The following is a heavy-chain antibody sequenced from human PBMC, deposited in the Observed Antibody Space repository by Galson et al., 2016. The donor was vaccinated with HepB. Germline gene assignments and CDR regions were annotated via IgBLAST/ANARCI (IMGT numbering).Heavy chain of an antibody. Sequence: SGYTFSGHYIHLIRQAPGQGLEWMTWINSDSGGTLYAQKFVGRVTMTRDRSNSAVYMELNRLTSDDTAVYYCASGHSTRDGLDVWGQGTTVVVSS. D-gene: IGHD2/OR15-2a*01. J-gene: IGHJ6*02. CDR1: GYTFSGHY. CDR2: INSDSGGT. V-gene: IGHV1-2*02. CDR3: ASGHSTRDGLDV.